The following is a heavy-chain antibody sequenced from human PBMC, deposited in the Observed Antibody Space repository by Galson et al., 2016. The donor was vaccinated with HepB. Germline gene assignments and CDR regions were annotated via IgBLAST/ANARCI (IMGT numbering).Heavy chain of an antibody. D-gene: IGHD1/OR15-1a*01. V-gene: IGHV3-30*18. CDR1: GFTFSNYG. CDR3: AKGTTLQVHFGYFDH. CDR2: MSVDGSNK. Sequence: SLRLSCAASGFTFSNYGMHWVRQAPGKGLEWVAVMSVDGSNKYYADSVKGRFIISRDNSKNTLCLQMNSLRAEDTAVYYCAKGTTLQVHFGYFDHWGQGTLVTVSS. J-gene: IGHJ4*02.